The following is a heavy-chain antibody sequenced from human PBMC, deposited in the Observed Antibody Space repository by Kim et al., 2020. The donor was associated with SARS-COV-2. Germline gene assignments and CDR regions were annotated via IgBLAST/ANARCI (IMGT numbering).Heavy chain of an antibody. J-gene: IGHJ5*02. CDR1: GFTFSSYW. CDR2: IKQDGSEK. CDR3: ARDRYCSSTSCYSPWFDP. D-gene: IGHD2-2*01. V-gene: IGHV3-7*01. Sequence: GGSLRLSCAASGFTFSSYWMSWVRQAPGKGLEWVANIKQDGSEKYYVDSVKGRFTISRDNAKNSLYLQMNSLRAEDTAVYYCARDRYCSSTSCYSPWFDPWGQGTLVTVSS.